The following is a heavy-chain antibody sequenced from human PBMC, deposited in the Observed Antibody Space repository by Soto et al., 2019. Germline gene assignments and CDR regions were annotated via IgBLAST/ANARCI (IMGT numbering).Heavy chain of an antibody. Sequence: QVQLVESGGGVVQSGRSLRLSCAASGFTFSSYAMDWVRQAPGKGLEWVALISYDGSNKYYADSVKGRFTISRDNSKNTLSLQMNSLRPGDTAVYYCARYDYGDYAVDYWGQGTLVTVYS. D-gene: IGHD4-17*01. J-gene: IGHJ4*02. CDR1: GFTFSSYA. CDR3: ARYDYGDYAVDY. V-gene: IGHV3-30-3*01. CDR2: ISYDGSNK.